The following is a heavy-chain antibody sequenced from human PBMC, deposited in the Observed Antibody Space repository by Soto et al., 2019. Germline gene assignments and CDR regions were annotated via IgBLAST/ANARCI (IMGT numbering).Heavy chain of an antibody. CDR1: GGSISSSSYY. D-gene: IGHD3-3*01. J-gene: IGHJ5*02. Sequence: SETLSLTCTVSGGSISSSSYYWGWIRQPPGKGLEWIGSIYYSGSTYYNPSLKSRVTISVDTSKNQFSLKLSSVTAADTAVYYCASSVYYDFWSGYLNWFDPWGQGTLVTVSS. CDR2: IYYSGST. V-gene: IGHV4-39*01. CDR3: ASSVYYDFWSGYLNWFDP.